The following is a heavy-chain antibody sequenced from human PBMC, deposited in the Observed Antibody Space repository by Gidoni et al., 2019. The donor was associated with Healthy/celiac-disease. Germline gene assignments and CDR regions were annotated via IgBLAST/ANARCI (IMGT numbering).Heavy chain of an antibody. J-gene: IGHJ4*02. CDR2: GST. CDR3: SGGKRYCSSTSCYVVDY. V-gene: IGHV3-66*01. D-gene: IGHD2-2*01. Sequence: GSTYYADSVKGRFTISRDNSKNTLYLQMNSLRAEDTAVYYCSGGKRYCSSTSCYVVDYWGQGTLVTDSS.